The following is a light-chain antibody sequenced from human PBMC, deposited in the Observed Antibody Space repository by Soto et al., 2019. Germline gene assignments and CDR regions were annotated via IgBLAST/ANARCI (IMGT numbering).Light chain of an antibody. CDR2: DDA. Sequence: QSVLTEPPSVSAAPGQKVTISCSGSSSNIGGNSVSWYQQLPGTAPKLLIYDDAKRPSGIPDRFSGSKSGTSATLGITGFQTGDEADYYCGSWERRMSADVCATGTKVPVL. J-gene: IGLJ1*01. V-gene: IGLV1-51*01. CDR3: GSWERRMSADV. CDR1: SSNIGGNS.